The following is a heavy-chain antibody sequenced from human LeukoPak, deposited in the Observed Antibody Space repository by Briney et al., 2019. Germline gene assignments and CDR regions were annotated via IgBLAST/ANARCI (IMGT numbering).Heavy chain of an antibody. CDR1: GFSFSTYS. Sequence: PGGSLRLSCAASGFSFSTYSMHWVRQAPGKGLEWVTYISSSSSTINYADSVRGRFTISRDNAKNSLYLQMNSLRAEDTAVYYCVRGNPYNWSYWGQGTLVTVSP. CDR3: VRGNPYNWSY. V-gene: IGHV3-48*04. CDR2: ISSSSSTI. J-gene: IGHJ4*02. D-gene: IGHD1-1*01.